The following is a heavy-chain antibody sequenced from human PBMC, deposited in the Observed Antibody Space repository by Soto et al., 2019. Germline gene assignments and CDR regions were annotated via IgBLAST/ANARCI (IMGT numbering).Heavy chain of an antibody. V-gene: IGHV1-8*01. CDR3: ARGVWGPPVDF. CDR1: GYTCTHYD. CDR2: MNPNTGNT. Sequence: QVQLVQSGADMKKPGASVKVSCKASGYTCTHYDINWVRQATGQGLEGMGWMNPNTGNTGFAQKFQETLTMTRSTPIRTAYLDLSSLRSEDTALYFWARGVWGPPVDFWGKGTPVTASS. J-gene: IGHJ4*02. D-gene: IGHD3-16*01.